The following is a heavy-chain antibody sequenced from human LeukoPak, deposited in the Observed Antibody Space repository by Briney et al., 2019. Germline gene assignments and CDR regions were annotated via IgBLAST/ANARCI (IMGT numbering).Heavy chain of an antibody. CDR3: ARGRYYDFWSGYYPTFDY. J-gene: IGHJ4*02. Sequence: SETLSLTRAVYGGSFSGYYWSWIRQPPGKGLEWIGEINHSGSTNYNPSLKSRVTISVDTSKNQFSLKLSSVTAADTAVYYCARGRYYDFWSGYYPTFDYWGQGTLVTVSS. D-gene: IGHD3-3*01. CDR2: INHSGST. V-gene: IGHV4-34*01. CDR1: GGSFSGYY.